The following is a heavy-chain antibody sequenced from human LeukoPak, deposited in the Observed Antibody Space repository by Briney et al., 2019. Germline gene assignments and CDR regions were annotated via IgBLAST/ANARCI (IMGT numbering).Heavy chain of an antibody. V-gene: IGHV4-59*08. Sequence: PSETLSLTCTVSGGSISSYYWSWIRQPPEKGLEWIGYIYYSGSTNYNPSLKSRVTISVDTSKNQFSLKLSSVTAADTAVYYCARHTDILTGYYAVDPWGQGTLVTVSS. CDR3: ARHTDILTGYYAVDP. D-gene: IGHD3-9*01. J-gene: IGHJ5*02. CDR1: GGSISSYY. CDR2: IYYSGST.